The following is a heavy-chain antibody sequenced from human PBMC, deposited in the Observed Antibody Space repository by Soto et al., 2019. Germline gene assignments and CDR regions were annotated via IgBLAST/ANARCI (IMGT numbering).Heavy chain of an antibody. J-gene: IGHJ3*02. CDR1: GLIFTSSA. V-gene: IGHV1-58*01. CDR3: AAGSSSWYDDAFDI. D-gene: IGHD6-13*01. Sequence: SVKVSCKAYGLIFTSSAVLWVRQARGHRLEWIGSIVVGSGNTNYAQKFQERVTITRDMSTSTAYMELSSLRSEDTAVYYRAAGSSSWYDDAFDIWGQGTMATVS. CDR2: IVVGSGNT.